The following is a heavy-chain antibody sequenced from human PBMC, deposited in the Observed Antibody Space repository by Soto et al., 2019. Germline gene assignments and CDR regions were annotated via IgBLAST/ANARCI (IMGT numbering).Heavy chain of an antibody. Sequence: EVQLVQSGAEVKKPGESLRISCKGSGYSFTSYWISWVRQMPGKGLEWMGRIDPSDSYTNYSPSFQGHVTISADKSISTAYLQWSSLKASDTAMYYCARHVMYDSSGYYHLHLDYWGQGTLVTVSS. D-gene: IGHD3-22*01. J-gene: IGHJ4*02. CDR2: IDPSDSYT. CDR3: ARHVMYDSSGYYHLHLDY. CDR1: GYSFTSYW. V-gene: IGHV5-10-1*03.